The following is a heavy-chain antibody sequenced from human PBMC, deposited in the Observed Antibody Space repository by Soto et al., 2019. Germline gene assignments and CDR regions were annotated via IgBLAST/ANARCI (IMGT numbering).Heavy chain of an antibody. D-gene: IGHD3-22*01. CDR1: GGSFSSYY. Sequence: SETLSLTCTVSGGSFSSYYWSWIRQPPGKGLEWIGEINHSGSTNYNPSLKSRVTISVDTSKNQFSLKLSSVTAADTAVYYCARVSYYYDSSGYSNWFDPWGQGTLVTVSS. J-gene: IGHJ5*02. CDR3: ARVSYYYDSSGYSNWFDP. CDR2: INHSGST. V-gene: IGHV4-34*01.